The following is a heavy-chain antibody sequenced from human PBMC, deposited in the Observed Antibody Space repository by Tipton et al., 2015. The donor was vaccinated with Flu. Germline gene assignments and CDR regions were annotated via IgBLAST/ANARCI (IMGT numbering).Heavy chain of an antibody. Sequence: TLSLTCTVSGGSISSSSYYWGWIRQPPGKGLEWIGSIYYSGSTYYNPSLKSRVTISVDTSKNQFSLKLSSVTAADTAVYYCARVGVGTPVDYWGRGTLVT. CDR1: GGSISSSSYY. J-gene: IGHJ4*02. CDR2: IYYSGST. CDR3: ARVGVGTPVDY. D-gene: IGHD2-15*01. V-gene: IGHV4-39*07.